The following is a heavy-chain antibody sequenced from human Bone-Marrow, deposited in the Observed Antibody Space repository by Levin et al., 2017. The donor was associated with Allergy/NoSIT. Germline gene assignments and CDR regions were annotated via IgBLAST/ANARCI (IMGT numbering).Heavy chain of an antibody. CDR3: ARDARKKSGDSLDY. CDR1: GFTFFNYA. CDR2: ISYDGSNK. V-gene: IGHV3-30*04. D-gene: IGHD2-21*02. Sequence: SCAASGFTFFNYAMHWVRQAPGKGLEWVAVISYDGSNKFYADSVKGRFTISRDNSKNTLYLQMNSLRVEDTAVYYCARDARKKSGDSLDYWGQGTLVTVSS. J-gene: IGHJ4*02.